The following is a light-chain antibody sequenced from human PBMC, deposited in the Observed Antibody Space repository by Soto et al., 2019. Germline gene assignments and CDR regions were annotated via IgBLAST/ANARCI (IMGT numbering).Light chain of an antibody. CDR1: QSVSSN. Sequence: EIVMTQSPATLSVSAGERVTLSCRASQSVSSNLAWYQQKPGQAPRLLIYGASTRATGIPARFSGSGSGTEFTLTISSLQSEDFAVYYCQQYNKWPLTFGGGTKVEIK. V-gene: IGKV3D-15*01. CDR3: QQYNKWPLT. CDR2: GAS. J-gene: IGKJ4*01.